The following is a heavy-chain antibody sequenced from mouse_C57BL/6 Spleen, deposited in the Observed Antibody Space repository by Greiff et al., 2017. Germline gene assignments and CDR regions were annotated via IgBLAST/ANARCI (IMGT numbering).Heavy chain of an antibody. CDR1: GYTFTSYW. CDR3: ARVYYDYVFDY. V-gene: IGHV1-50*01. CDR2: IDPSDSYT. D-gene: IGHD2-4*01. J-gene: IGHJ2*01. Sequence: QVQLKQPGAELVKPGASVKLSCKASGYTFTSYWMQWVKQRPGQGLEWIGEIDPSDSYTNYNQKFKGKATLTVDTSSSTAYMQLSSLTSEDSAVYYCARVYYDYVFDYWGQGTTLTVSS.